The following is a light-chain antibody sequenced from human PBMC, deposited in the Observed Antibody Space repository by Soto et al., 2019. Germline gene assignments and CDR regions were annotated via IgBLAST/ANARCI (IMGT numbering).Light chain of an antibody. CDR1: SGDVGGYNY. CDR3: CSFAGNYIYV. J-gene: IGLJ1*01. Sequence: QSVLTQPASVSGSPGQSITISCTGTSGDVGGYNYVSWYQQHPGKAPKLMIYEVSNRPSGVSNRFSGSKSDNTASLTISGLQAEDEADYYCCSFAGNYIYVFGTGTKVNVL. CDR2: EVS. V-gene: IGLV2-14*01.